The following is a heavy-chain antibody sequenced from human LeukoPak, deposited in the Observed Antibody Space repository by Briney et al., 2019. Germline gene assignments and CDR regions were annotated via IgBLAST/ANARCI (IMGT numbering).Heavy chain of an antibody. D-gene: IGHD2-2*01. CDR3: ARVVGYCSSTSCPRRMDV. CDR2: ISAYNGNT. J-gene: IGHJ6*04. V-gene: IGHV1-18*01. CDR1: GYTFTSYG. Sequence: ASVKVSCKASGYTFTSYGISWVRQAPGQGLEWMGWISAYNGNTNYAQKLQGRVTMTTDTSTSTAYMELRSLRSDDTAVYYCARVVGYCSSTSCPRRMDVWGKGTTVTVSS.